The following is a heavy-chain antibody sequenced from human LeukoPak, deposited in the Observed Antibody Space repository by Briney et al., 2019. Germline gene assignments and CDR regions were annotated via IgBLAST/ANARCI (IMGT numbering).Heavy chain of an antibody. Sequence: SETLSLTCTVSGGSISGSSYYWGWIRQPPGKGLEWIGSIYYSGSTYHNPSLKSRVTISVDMSKNQFSLKLSSVTAADTAVYYCARLEWELLLNYFDYWGQGTLVTVSS. D-gene: IGHD1-26*01. CDR3: ARLEWELLLNYFDY. CDR2: IYYSGST. V-gene: IGHV4-39*01. CDR1: GGSISGSSYY. J-gene: IGHJ4*02.